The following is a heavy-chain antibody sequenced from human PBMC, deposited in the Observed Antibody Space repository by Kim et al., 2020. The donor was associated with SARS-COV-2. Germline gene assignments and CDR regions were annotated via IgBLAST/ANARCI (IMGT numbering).Heavy chain of an antibody. CDR1: GFVFNASD. J-gene: IGHJ4*02. CDR2: IRRNSDNV. Sequence: GGSLRLSCAASGFVFNASDMFWVRQVPGKGLEWVSGIRRNSDNVDYADSVKVRFTISRDNSKNSLYLQMNSLKTEDTALYYCAKETRGSIDYLGQGTLVT. V-gene: IGHV3-9*01. CDR3: AKETRGSIDY. D-gene: IGHD6-13*01.